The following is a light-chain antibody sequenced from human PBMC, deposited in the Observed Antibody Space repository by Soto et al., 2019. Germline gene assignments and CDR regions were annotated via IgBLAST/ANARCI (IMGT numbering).Light chain of an antibody. J-gene: IGKJ1*01. CDR3: KEYDSSLWT. CDR1: QSVSSSY. Sequence: EIVLTQSPGTLSLSPGERATLSCRASQSVSSSYLAWYQQKPGQAPRLLIYGASSRATSIPDRFIGSGSGTAFTLTISRLEPEGFAVYYCKEYDSSLWTFGQGTKVEIK. V-gene: IGKV3-20*01. CDR2: GAS.